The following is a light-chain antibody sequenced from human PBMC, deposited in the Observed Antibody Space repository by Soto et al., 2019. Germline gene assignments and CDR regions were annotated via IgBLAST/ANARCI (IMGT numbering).Light chain of an antibody. V-gene: IGLV1-40*01. CDR3: QXYDNSLSGSWV. Sequence: QSVLTQPPSVSGAPGQRVTISCTGSSSNIGAGFDVHWYHQIAGTAPKLLIYGNSNRPSGVPDRFSGSKSGTSASLAINGLXXXXXXXXXXQXYDNSLSGSWVFGGGTKVTVL. CDR1: SSNIGAGFD. J-gene: IGLJ3*02. CDR2: GNS.